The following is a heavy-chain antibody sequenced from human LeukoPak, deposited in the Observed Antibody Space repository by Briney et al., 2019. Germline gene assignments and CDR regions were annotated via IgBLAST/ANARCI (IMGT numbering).Heavy chain of an antibody. CDR1: GVSIANTFYY. J-gene: IGHJ4*02. CDR2: IYTTGST. Sequence: SETLSLTCTASGVSIANTFYYWNWLRQPAGKGLEWIGRIYTTGSTNYNPSLKSRVTISLDTARNQFSLKLSSVTAADTAVYYCARRQDGHDYWGQGTLVTVSS. CDR3: ARRQDGHDY. V-gene: IGHV4-61*02.